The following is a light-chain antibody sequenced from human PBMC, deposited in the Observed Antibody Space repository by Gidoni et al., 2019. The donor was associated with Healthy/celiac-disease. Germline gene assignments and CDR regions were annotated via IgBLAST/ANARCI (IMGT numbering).Light chain of an antibody. Sequence: EIXXXQSPATLSVSPGERATLSCRASQSVSSNLAWYQQKPGQAPSLLIYGASIRATGIPARFRDSGSXXEFTXXISXXQSEXFAVXXXQQXXXWPXXTFXGXTKVEIK. CDR2: GAS. V-gene: IGKV3D-15*03. CDR1: QSVSSN. J-gene: IGKJ4*01. CDR3: QQXXXWPXXT.